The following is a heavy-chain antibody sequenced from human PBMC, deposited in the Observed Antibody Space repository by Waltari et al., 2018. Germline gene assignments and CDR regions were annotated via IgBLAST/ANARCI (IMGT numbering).Heavy chain of an antibody. D-gene: IGHD5-18*01. J-gene: IGHJ3*02. CDR1: GFTFSSYA. CDR3: ARDSGYSYGYNAFDI. CDR2: IGGSCGST. V-gene: IGHV3-23*04. Sequence: EVQLVESGGGLVQPGGSLRLSCAASGFTFSSYAMSWVRQAPGKGLEWVSAIGGSCGSTYYADSVKCRFTISRDKSKNTLYLQMNSLRAEDTAVYYCARDSGYSYGYNAFDIWGQGTMVTVSS.